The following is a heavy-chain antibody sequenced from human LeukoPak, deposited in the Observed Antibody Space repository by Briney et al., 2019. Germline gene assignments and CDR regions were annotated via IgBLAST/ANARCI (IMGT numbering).Heavy chain of an antibody. CDR2: ISSSSSYI. CDR1: GFTFSSYS. V-gene: IGHV3-21*01. J-gene: IGHJ4*02. CDR3: ARDEYSYGYLRFDY. Sequence: GGSLRLSCAASGFTFSSYSMNWVRQAPGKGLEWVSSISSSSSYIYYADSVKGRFTISRDNAKNSLYLQMNSLRAEDTAVYYCARDEYSYGYLRFDYWGQGTLVTVSS. D-gene: IGHD5-18*01.